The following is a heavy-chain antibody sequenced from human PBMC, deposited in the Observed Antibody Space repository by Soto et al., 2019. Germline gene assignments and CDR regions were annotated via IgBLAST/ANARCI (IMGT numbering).Heavy chain of an antibody. V-gene: IGHV3-11*01. CDR2: ISSSGSTI. J-gene: IGHJ6*03. Sequence: GGSLRLSCAASGFTFSDYYMSWIRQAPGKGLEWVSYISSSGSTIYYADSVKGRFTISRDNAKNSLYLQMNSLRAEDTAVYYCARVGASAAMFDYYYYMDVWGKGTTVTVSS. CDR1: GFTFSDYY. D-gene: IGHD2-2*01. CDR3: ARVGASAAMFDYYYYMDV.